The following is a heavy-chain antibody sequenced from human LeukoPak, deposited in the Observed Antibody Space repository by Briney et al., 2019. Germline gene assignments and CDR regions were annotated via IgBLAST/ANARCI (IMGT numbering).Heavy chain of an antibody. Sequence: SETLSLTCAVYGGSFSGYYWSWIRQPPGKGLEWIGEINHSGSTNYNPSLKSRVTISVDTSKNQFSLKLSSVTAADTAVYYCARGGFYCGGDCYVDYWGQGTLVTVSS. CDR3: ARGGFYCGGDCYVDY. J-gene: IGHJ4*02. CDR1: GGSFSGYY. D-gene: IGHD2-21*02. V-gene: IGHV4-34*01. CDR2: INHSGST.